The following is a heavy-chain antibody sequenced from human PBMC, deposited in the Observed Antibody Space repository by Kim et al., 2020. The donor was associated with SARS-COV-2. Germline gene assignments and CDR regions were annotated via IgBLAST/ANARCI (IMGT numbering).Heavy chain of an antibody. D-gene: IGHD3-10*01. CDR3: ARGTGVGWFDP. J-gene: IGHJ5*02. V-gene: IGHV1-2*04. CDR2: T. Sequence: TNYAQKFQAWVTMTRDTSISTAYMELSRLRSDDTAVYYCARGTGVGWFDPWGQGTLVTVSS.